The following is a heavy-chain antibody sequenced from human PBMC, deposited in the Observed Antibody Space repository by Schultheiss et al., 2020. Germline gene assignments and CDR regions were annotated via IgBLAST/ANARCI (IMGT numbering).Heavy chain of an antibody. D-gene: IGHD2-2*01. CDR1: EFTYGNDH. J-gene: IGHJ6*02. CDR3: AKDLGYCSSTSCHQNYYYGMDV. CDR2: ISYDGSNK. V-gene: IGHV3-30*18. Sequence: GESLKISCAASEFTYGNDHMHWVRQAPGKGLEWVAVISYDGSNKYYADSVKGRFTISRDNSKNTLYLQMNSLRAEDTAVYYCAKDLGYCSSTSCHQNYYYGMDVWGQGTTVNVSS.